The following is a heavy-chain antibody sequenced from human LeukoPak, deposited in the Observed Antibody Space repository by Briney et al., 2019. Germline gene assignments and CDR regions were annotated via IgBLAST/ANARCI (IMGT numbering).Heavy chain of an antibody. J-gene: IGHJ4*02. CDR3: ASDGYNFFNF. CDR1: GFTSNY. V-gene: IGHV3-53*01. D-gene: IGHD3-3*01. CDR2: IYSDGSTT. Sequence: GGSLRLSCAASGFTSNYMSWVRQAPGKGLEWISLIYSDGSTTFYADSVKGRFTISRDNSKNTFYLQMNRLRPEDTAVYYCASDGYNFFNFGGGGTLVIVSS.